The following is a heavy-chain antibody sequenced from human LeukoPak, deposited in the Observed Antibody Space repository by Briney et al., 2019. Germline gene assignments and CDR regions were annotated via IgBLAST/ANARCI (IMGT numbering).Heavy chain of an antibody. J-gene: IGHJ4*02. CDR3: AKDKLSTVVTQGAGFDY. D-gene: IGHD4-23*01. Sequence: GGSLRLSCAASGFTFSSYAMSWVRQAPGKGLEWVSAISGSGGSTYYADSVRGRFTISRDNSKNTLYLQMNSLRAEDTAVYYCAKDKLSTVVTQGAGFDYWGQGTLVTVSS. CDR2: ISGSGGST. V-gene: IGHV3-23*01. CDR1: GFTFSSYA.